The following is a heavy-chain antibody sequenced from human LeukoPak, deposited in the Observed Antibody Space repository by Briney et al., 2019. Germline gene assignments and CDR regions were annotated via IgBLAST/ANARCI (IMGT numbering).Heavy chain of an antibody. CDR1: GYTFTSYA. CDR2: INAGNGNT. V-gene: IGHV1-3*01. J-gene: IGHJ3*02. Sequence: ASVKVSCKASGYTFTSYAMHWVRQAPGQRLEWMGWINAGNGNTKYSQKFQGRVTITRDTFASTAYMELSSLRSEDTAVYYCAREGNDYGDYAGPNDAFDIWGQGTMVTVSS. CDR3: AREGNDYGDYAGPNDAFDI. D-gene: IGHD4-17*01.